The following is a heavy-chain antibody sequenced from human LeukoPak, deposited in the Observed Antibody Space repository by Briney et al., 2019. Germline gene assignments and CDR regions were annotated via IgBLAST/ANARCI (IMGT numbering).Heavy chain of an antibody. Sequence: GGSLSLSCAASGFTVSSNYMSWVRQAPGKGLEWVSVIYSGGSIYYSDSVKGRFTISRDNSKNMLYLQMSSLRPEDTAVYYCARGSAYSHWGQGTLVTVSS. V-gene: IGHV3-66*02. CDR2: IYSGGSI. D-gene: IGHD3-22*01. CDR3: ARGSAYSH. CDR1: GFTVSSNY. J-gene: IGHJ4*02.